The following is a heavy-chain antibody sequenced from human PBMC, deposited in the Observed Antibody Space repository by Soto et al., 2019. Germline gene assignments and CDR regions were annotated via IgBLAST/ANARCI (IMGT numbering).Heavy chain of an antibody. Sequence: EVHLVESGGGLVQPGGSLRLSCAASGFSFSDHSMDWVRQAPGKGLEWVGRIRNKANSYTTQYAAAVRGRFTLSRDDSKNSLFLQMNSLKTEDTAIYYCARTIMYSAPHYFDYSGQGTLVTVSS. CDR1: GFSFSDHS. J-gene: IGHJ4*02. V-gene: IGHV3-72*01. D-gene: IGHD1-26*01. CDR3: ARTIMYSAPHYFDY. CDR2: IRNKANSYTT.